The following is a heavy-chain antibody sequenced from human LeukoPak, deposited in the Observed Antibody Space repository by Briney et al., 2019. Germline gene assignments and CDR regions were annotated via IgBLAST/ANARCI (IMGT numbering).Heavy chain of an antibody. CDR1: GFTFSSYG. D-gene: IGHD5-12*01. CDR3: AKAHRRGYSGYDDYYYYGMDV. V-gene: IGHV3-23*01. Sequence: GGSLRLSCAASGFTFSSYGMSWVRQAPGKGLEWVSAISGSGGSTYYADSVKGRFTISRDNSKNTLYLQMNSLRAEDTAVYYCAKAHRRGYSGYDDYYYYGMDVWGQGTTVTVSS. J-gene: IGHJ6*02. CDR2: ISGSGGST.